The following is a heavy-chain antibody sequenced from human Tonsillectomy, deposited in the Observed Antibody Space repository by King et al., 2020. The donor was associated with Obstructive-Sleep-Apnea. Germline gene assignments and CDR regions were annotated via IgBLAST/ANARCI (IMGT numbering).Heavy chain of an antibody. D-gene: IGHD6-6*01. Sequence: QLVQSGAEVKEPGSSVKVSCRASGATFNSYAITWVRQAPGQGLEWMGGIIPILGSVNYAQTFQGRVTITADTSTSTVYMDLDSLTSEDTALYYCARSDRRAARREYDDVYPRDVWGQGTTVTGSS. V-gene: IGHV1-69*06. J-gene: IGHJ6*02. CDR2: IIPILGSV. CDR3: ARSDRRAARREYDDVYPRDV. CDR1: GATFNSYA.